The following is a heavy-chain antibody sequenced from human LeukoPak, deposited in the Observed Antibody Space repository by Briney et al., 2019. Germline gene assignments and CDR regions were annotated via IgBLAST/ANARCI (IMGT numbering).Heavy chain of an antibody. CDR1: GFTFSSYA. J-gene: IGHJ4*02. V-gene: IGHV3-23*01. Sequence: PGGSLRLSCAASGFTFSSYAMSWVRQAPGKGLEWVSAISGSGGSTYYADSVKGRFTISRDNSKNTLYLQMNSLRAEGTAVYYCAKAPRSRLGVPIDYWGQGTLVTVSS. CDR2: ISGSGGST. D-gene: IGHD3-10*01. CDR3: AKAPRSRLGVPIDY.